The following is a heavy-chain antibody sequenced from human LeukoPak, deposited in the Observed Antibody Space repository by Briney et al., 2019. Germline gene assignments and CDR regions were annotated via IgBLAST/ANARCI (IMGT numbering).Heavy chain of an antibody. D-gene: IGHD5-24*01. CDR1: GGSISSSSYY. V-gene: IGHV4-31*03. CDR2: IYYSGSI. J-gene: IGHJ5*02. CDR3: ASLNLRDGYNLNWFDP. Sequence: SETLSLTCTVSGGSISSSSYYWSWIRQHPGKGLEWIGYIYYSGSIYYNPSLKSRVTISVDTSKNQFSLKLSSVTAADTAVYYCASLNLRDGYNLNWFDPWGQGTLVTVSS.